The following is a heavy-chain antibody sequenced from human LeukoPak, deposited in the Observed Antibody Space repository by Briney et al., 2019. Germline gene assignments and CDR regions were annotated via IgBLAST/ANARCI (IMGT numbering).Heavy chain of an antibody. CDR3: ARTGYYFDY. Sequence: GGSLRLSCAASGFTFSSYEMNWVRQAPGKGLEWVSYITSSGSTMYYADSVKGRFTISRDNAKNSLYLQMNSLRAEDTAVYYCARTGYYFDYWGQGTLVTVSS. CDR2: ITSSGSTM. CDR1: GFTFSSYE. D-gene: IGHD1-14*01. V-gene: IGHV3-48*03. J-gene: IGHJ4*02.